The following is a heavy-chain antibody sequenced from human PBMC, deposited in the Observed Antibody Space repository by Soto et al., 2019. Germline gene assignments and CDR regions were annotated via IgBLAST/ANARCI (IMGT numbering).Heavy chain of an antibody. Sequence: QITLKESGPTQVKPTQTLTLTCSFSGFSLNTDGEGVGWVRQPPGEALEWLALIYWDDDERYSPSLKTRLTITKDPSKNQVVLIMTNMDPVDTDTSYCAHSRNLITEDAQVGDFDYWGQGTLVTVSS. CDR3: AHSRNLITEDAQVGDFDY. CDR2: IYWDDDE. V-gene: IGHV2-5*02. J-gene: IGHJ4*02. CDR1: GFSLNTDGEG. D-gene: IGHD3-10*01.